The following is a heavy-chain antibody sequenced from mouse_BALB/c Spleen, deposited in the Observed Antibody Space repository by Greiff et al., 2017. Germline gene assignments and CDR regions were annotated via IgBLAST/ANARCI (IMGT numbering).Heavy chain of an antibody. CDR3: ARDDSLLRADWYFDV. Sequence: QVQLKESGAELMKPGASVKISCKATGYTFSSYWIERVKQRPGHGLEWIGEILPGSGSTNYNEKFKGKATFTADTSSNTAYMQLSSLTSEDSAVYYCARDDSLLRADWYFDVWGAGTTVTVSS. J-gene: IGHJ1*01. D-gene: IGHD1-2*01. CDR2: ILPGSGST. CDR1: GYTFSSYW. V-gene: IGHV1-9*01.